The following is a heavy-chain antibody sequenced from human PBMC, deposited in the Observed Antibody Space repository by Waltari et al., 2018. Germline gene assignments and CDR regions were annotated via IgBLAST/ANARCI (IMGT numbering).Heavy chain of an antibody. V-gene: IGHV1-69*14. CDR2: IIPILGTA. Sequence: QVQLVQSGAEVKKPGSSVKVSCKATGGTFSSYALSWVRQARGRGLEWMGGIIPILGTANYAQKFQGRVTITADKSTSTAYMELSSLRSEDTAVYYCARDLAYYDSSTSDAFDIWGQGTMVTVSS. CDR3: ARDLAYYDSSTSDAFDI. D-gene: IGHD3-22*01. J-gene: IGHJ3*02. CDR1: GGTFSSYA.